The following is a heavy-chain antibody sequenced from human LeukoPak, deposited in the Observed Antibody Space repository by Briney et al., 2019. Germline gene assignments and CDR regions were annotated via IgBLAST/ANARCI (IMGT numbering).Heavy chain of an antibody. Sequence: SETLSLTCTVSGYSISSGYYWGWIRQPPGKGLEWIGSIYHSGSTYYNPSLKSRVTISVDTSKNQFSLKLSSVTAADTAVYYCARQTTISYPYYYMDVWGKGTTVTVSS. D-gene: IGHD3-3*01. V-gene: IGHV4-38-2*02. CDR2: IYHSGST. CDR1: GYSISSGYY. CDR3: ARQTTISYPYYYMDV. J-gene: IGHJ6*03.